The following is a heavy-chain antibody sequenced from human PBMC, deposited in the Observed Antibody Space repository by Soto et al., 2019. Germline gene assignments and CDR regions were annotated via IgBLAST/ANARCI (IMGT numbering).Heavy chain of an antibody. D-gene: IGHD4-17*01. V-gene: IGHV3-30*18. Sequence: QVQLVESGGGVVQPGRSLRLSCAASGFTFSNYGMHWVRQAPGKGLEWVAVITYHGSDKYYADSVKGRFTISRDNSKNMLYLQMESLRVEDTAVYYCAKDHLTTTVTTVGYWGQGTVVTVSS. CDR3: AKDHLTTTVTTVGY. CDR1: GFTFSNYG. J-gene: IGHJ4*02. CDR2: ITYHGSDK.